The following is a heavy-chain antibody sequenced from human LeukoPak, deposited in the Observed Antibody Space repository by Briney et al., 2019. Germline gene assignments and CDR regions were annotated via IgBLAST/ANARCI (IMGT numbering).Heavy chain of an antibody. CDR1: GFLFNDYA. D-gene: IGHD4-17*01. J-gene: IGHJ4*02. Sequence: PGRSLRLSCAASGFLFNDYAMYWVRQVPGKGLEWVSGINWNSGNTVYADSVKGRFIISRDNAKNSLYLQMNSLRAEDTAVYYCARGMTTVTRRDYWGQGTLVTVSS. CDR3: ARGMTTVTRRDY. CDR2: INWNSGNT. V-gene: IGHV3-9*01.